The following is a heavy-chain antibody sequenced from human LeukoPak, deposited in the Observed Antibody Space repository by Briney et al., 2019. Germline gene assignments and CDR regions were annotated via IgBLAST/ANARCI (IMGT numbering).Heavy chain of an antibody. CDR3: AGAPQYYDFWSDYYGFDP. Sequence: PGGSLRLACAASAFTFSSYEMNWVRQAPRKGLEWDSYISSSGSTIYYADSVKGRFTISRDNAKNSLYLQMNSLRAEDTAVYYCAGAPQYYDFWSDYYGFDPWGQGTLVTVSS. J-gene: IGHJ5*02. CDR1: AFTFSSYE. V-gene: IGHV3-48*03. D-gene: IGHD3-3*01. CDR2: ISSSGSTI.